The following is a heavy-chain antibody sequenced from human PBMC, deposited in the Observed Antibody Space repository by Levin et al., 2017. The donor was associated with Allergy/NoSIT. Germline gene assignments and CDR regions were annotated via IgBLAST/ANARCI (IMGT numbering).Heavy chain of an antibody. V-gene: IGHV4-34*01. CDR1: GGSFSGYY. CDR2: INHSGST. Sequence: PSETLSLTCAVYGGSFSGYYWSWIRQPPGKGLEWIGEINHSGSTNYNPSLKSRVTISVDTSKNQFSLKLSSVTAADTAVYYCARGYTLLVITMVRPPPNWFDPWGQGTLVTVSS. CDR3: ARGYTLLVITMVRPPPNWFDP. D-gene: IGHD3-10*01. J-gene: IGHJ5*02.